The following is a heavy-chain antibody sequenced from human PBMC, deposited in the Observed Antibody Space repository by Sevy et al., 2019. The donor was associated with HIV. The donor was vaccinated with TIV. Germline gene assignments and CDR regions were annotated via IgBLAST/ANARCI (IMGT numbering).Heavy chain of an antibody. Sequence: ASMKVSCKASGYTFTSYYMHWVRQAPGQGLEWMGMINPSGGSTSYAQKFQGRVTMTRDTSTSTVYMELSSLTSEDTAVYYCATDHTVIGSSWYGASDIWGKGTMVTVSS. J-gene: IGHJ3*02. CDR2: INPSGGST. CDR3: ATDHTVIGSSWYGASDI. CDR1: GYTFTSYY. D-gene: IGHD6-13*01. V-gene: IGHV1-46*01.